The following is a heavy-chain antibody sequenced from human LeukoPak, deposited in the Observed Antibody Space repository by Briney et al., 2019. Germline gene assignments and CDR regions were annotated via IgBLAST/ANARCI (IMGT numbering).Heavy chain of an antibody. CDR3: ARDGEWELSGIDV. D-gene: IGHD1-26*01. J-gene: IGHJ6*02. CDR1: GFTFSSYS. CDR2: ISSSSSYI. V-gene: IGHV3-21*01. Sequence: GGSLRLSCAASGFTFSSYSMNWVRQAPGKGLEWVSSISSSSSYIYYADSVKGRFTISRDNAKNSLYLQMNSLRAEDTAVYYCARDGEWELSGIDVWGQGTTATVSS.